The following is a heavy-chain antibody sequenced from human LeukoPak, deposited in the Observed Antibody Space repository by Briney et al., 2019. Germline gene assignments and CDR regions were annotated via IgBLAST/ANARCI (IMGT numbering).Heavy chain of an antibody. D-gene: IGHD2-21*02. CDR3: AKRDRPCSGDCSAPYYFDY. J-gene: IGHJ4*02. V-gene: IGHV3-23*01. CDR1: GFTFSSYA. Sequence: PGGSLRLSCAASGFTFSSYAMSWVRQAPGKGLEWVSSISSSGRNTYYSDSVKGRLTISRDNSKNTLYLQMSSLRAEDKAVYYCAKRDRPCSGDCSAPYYFDYWGQGTLVTVSS. CDR2: ISSSGRNT.